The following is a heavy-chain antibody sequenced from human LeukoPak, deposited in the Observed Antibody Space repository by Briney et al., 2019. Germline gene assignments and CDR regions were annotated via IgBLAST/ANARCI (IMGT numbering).Heavy chain of an antibody. V-gene: IGHV4-59*01. D-gene: IGHD6-13*01. CDR3: ARATRGRVAAAGPEYFQH. J-gene: IGHJ1*01. CDR1: GGSISSYY. Sequence: SETLSLTCTVSGGSISSYYWSWIRQPPGKGLEWIGYIYYSGSTNYNPSLKSRVTISVDTSKNQFSLKLSSVTAADTAVYYCARATRGRVAAAGPEYFQHWGQGTLVTVSS. CDR2: IYYSGST.